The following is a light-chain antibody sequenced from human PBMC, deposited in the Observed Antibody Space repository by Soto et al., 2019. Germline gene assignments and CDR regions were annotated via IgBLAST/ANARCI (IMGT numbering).Light chain of an antibody. V-gene: IGKV1-39*01. CDR1: QSINTY. CDR2: AAS. J-gene: IGKJ2*01. CDR3: QQSYSTPHT. Sequence: DIQMTQSPSSLSASIGDRVTITCRASQSINTYLNWYQQHPGKAPKLLLYAASSLQSGVPSRFSGSGSGTDITLTSSPLQHEVFATYYHQQSYSTPHTFGQGTKVDIK.